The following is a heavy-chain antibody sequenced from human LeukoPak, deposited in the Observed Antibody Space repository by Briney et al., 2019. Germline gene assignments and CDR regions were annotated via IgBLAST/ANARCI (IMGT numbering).Heavy chain of an antibody. V-gene: IGHV4-39*01. CDR3: AGATPVPHVDY. CDR1: GGSIAGSNYY. Sequence: SETLSLTCTVSGGSIAGSNYYWGWIRQPPGKGLEWIVSIYYGGSTFYNPSLKSRVTISVDTSKNQFSLKLSSVTAVDTAVYFCAGATPVPHVDYWGQGTLVTVPS. D-gene: IGHD1-14*01. J-gene: IGHJ4*02. CDR2: IYYGGST.